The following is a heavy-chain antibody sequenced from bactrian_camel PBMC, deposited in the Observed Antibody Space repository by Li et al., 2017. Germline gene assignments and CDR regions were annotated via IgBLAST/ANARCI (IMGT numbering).Heavy chain of an antibody. CDR1: TSTYSGNC. CDR3: ALAARNEGCWSGLHTVDFPH. D-gene: IGHD3*01. V-gene: IGHV3S54*01. CDR2: VYFGGGST. J-gene: IGHJ4*01. Sequence: HVQLVESGGGSVQAGESLTLSCAPSTSTYSGNCLAWFRQAPGKEREGVAFVYFGGGSTFYADSVKGRFLISKDSSKNRLYLQMNSLKPEDTAIYYCALAARNEGCWSGLHTVDFPHWGQGTQVTVS.